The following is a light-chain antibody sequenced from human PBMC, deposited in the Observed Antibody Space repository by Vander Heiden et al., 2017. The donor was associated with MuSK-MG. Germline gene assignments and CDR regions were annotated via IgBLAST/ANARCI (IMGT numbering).Light chain of an antibody. CDR3: QQEDNSPWT. J-gene: IGKJ1*01. V-gene: IGKV1-8*01. CDR1: QGISSY. Sequence: AIRMTQSPSSFSASTGDRVTITCRASQGISSYLAWYQQKPGKAPSLLIYAASTLQSGVPSRFSGSGSGTDFTLTISCLQSEDFATYYCQQEDNSPWTFGQGTKVEIK. CDR2: AAS.